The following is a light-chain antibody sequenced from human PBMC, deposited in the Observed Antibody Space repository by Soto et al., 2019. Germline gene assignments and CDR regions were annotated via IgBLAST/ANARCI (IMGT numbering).Light chain of an antibody. CDR2: DTS. J-gene: IGKJ5*01. V-gene: IGKV3-15*01. CDR3: QQNNRWPHIT. CDR1: QSIGDT. Sequence: MTQSPSTLSATAGDRVTITCRASQSIGDTLAWYQHKPGQTPRLLIYDTSTRATGVPARFSGSGSGTQFTLTISRLQSEDSAVYFCQQNNRWPHITFGQGTRLEIK.